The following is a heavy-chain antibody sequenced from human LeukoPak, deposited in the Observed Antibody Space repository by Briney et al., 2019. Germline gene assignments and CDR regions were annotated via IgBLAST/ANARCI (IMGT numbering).Heavy chain of an antibody. CDR2: FSGSGGST. J-gene: IGHJ4*02. CDR1: GFTFSNYA. CDR3: ARSGSIRFDY. V-gene: IGHV3-23*01. D-gene: IGHD5-12*01. Sequence: GGSLRLSCATSGFTFSNYAMSWVRQAPGEGLEWVSAFSGSGGSTYYADSVKGRFTISRDNSKNTLFLQMNSLRAEDTALYYCARSGSIRFDYWGQGTLVTVSS.